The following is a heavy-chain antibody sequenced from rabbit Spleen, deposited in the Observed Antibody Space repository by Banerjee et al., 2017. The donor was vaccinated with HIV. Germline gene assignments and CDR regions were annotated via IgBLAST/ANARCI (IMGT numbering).Heavy chain of an antibody. CDR3: ARLGHADYPYAYGLKL. V-gene: IGHV1S40*01. J-gene: IGHJ3*01. CDR1: GVSFSGDSY. Sequence: QSLEESGGDLVKPGASLTLTCIASGVSFSGDSYMCWVRQAPGKGLEWIACIDTGSSGFTYFANWAKGRFTISKTSSTTVTLQMTSLTAADTATYFCARLGHADYPYAYGLKLWGQGTLVTVS. D-gene: IGHD6-1*01. CDR2: IDTGSSGFT.